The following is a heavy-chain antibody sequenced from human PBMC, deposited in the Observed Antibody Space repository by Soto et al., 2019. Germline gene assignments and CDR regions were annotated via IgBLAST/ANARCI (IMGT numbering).Heavy chain of an antibody. V-gene: IGHV1-58*01. CDR1: GFTFSRSA. CDR2: IVIGGGNT. J-gene: IGHJ4*02. D-gene: IGHD6-13*01. CDR3: ARDGVAEVAPKD. Sequence: QMQVVQSGPEVKNPGTSVRVSCKTSGFTFSRSAVQWVRQARGQGLEWIGWIVIGGGNTKSAQNLQDRLTITRDMSTSTAYMELTSLRSEDTAVYYCARDGVAEVAPKDWGQGTLVTVSS.